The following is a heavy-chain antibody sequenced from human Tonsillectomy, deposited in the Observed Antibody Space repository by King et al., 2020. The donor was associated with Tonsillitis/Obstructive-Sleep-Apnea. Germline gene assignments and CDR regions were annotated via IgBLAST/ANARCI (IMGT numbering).Heavy chain of an antibody. CDR3: VKLPPSGDTAMGPDY. V-gene: IGHV3-64D*06. J-gene: IGHJ4*02. CDR1: GFTFSSYA. CDR2: ISSNGGST. D-gene: IGHD5-18*01. Sequence: VQLVESGGGLVQPGGSLRLSCSASGFTFSSYAMHWVRQAPGKGLEYVSAISSNGGSTYYADSVKGRFTTSRDNSKNTLYLQMSSLRAEDTAVYYCVKLPPSGDTAMGPDYWGQGTLVTVSS.